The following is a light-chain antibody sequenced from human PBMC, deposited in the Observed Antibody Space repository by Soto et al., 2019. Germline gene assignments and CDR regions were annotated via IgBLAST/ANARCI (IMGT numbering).Light chain of an antibody. Sequence: DIQMTQSPSTLSASVGDRATITCRASQSISSWLAWYQQKPGKAPDLLIYKASSLKSGVPSRFSGSGSGTEFTLTISSLQPDDFATYYCQQYNSYSWTFGQGTKVEIK. CDR3: QQYNSYSWT. J-gene: IGKJ1*01. CDR1: QSISSW. V-gene: IGKV1-5*03. CDR2: KAS.